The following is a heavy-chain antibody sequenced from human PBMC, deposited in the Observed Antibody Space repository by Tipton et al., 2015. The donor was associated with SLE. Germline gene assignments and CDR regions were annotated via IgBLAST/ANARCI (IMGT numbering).Heavy chain of an antibody. CDR3: ARVVAVGATHYYDMDV. D-gene: IGHD1-26*01. J-gene: IGHJ6*02. V-gene: IGHV4-39*07. CDR1: GDYITSDIYY. Sequence: TLSLTCFVSGDYITSDIYYWGWIRQPPGKGLEWIGSVYDSGTTYYNPSLESRVTMTVDTSKTQFSLKLRSVTAADTAVYYCARVVAVGATHYYDMDVWGQGTTVTVYS. CDR2: VYDSGTT.